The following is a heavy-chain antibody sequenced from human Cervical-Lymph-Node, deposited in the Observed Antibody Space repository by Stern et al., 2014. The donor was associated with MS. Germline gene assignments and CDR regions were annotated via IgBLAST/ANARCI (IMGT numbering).Heavy chain of an antibody. CDR3: AVTREYSYGSHY. V-gene: IGHV1-18*01. J-gene: IGHJ4*02. CDR2: INAYNGNT. D-gene: IGHD5-18*01. Sequence: QDQLVQSGAEVKKPGASVKVSCKASGYSSTSYGFSWVRQAPGQGLEWMGWINAYNGNTNYAQKFQGRVTMTTDTSTSTAYMELRSLRSDDTAVYYCAVTREYSYGSHYWGQGTLVTVSS. CDR1: GYSSTSYG.